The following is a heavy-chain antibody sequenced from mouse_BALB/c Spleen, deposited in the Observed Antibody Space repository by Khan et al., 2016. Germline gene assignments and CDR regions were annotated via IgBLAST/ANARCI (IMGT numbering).Heavy chain of an antibody. J-gene: IGHJ1*01. CDR2: IWGDGRT. V-gene: IGHV2-6-7*01. Sequence: QVQLKESGPGLVAPSQTLSITCTVSGFSFTGHGVNWVRQPPGKGLEWLGMIWGDGRTDYNSALKSRLTIIKDNSESQVFLKMNSLQTDDTAMYCCARDGETGWYFDVWGAGTTVTVSS. CDR3: ARDGETGWYFDV. CDR1: GFSFTGHG.